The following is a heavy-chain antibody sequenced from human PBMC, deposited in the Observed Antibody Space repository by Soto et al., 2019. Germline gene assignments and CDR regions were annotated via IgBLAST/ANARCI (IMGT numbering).Heavy chain of an antibody. D-gene: IGHD1-26*01. CDR1: GFTFSSYA. CDR3: ARDSPIGSYYYGMDV. J-gene: IGHJ6*02. Sequence: QVPLVESGGGVVQPGRSLRLSCAASGFTFSSYAMHWVRQAPGKGLEWVAVISYDGSNKYYADSVKGRFTISRDNSKNTLYLQMNSLRAEDTAVYYCARDSPIGSYYYGMDVWGQGTTVTVSS. V-gene: IGHV3-30-3*01. CDR2: ISYDGSNK.